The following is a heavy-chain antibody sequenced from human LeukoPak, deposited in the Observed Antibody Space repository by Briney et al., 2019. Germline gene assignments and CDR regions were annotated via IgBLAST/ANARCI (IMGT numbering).Heavy chain of an antibody. V-gene: IGHV3-48*03. CDR1: GFTFNNYE. CDR2: INSPGTTI. Sequence: GGSLRLSCAASGFTFNNYEMNWVRQAPGKWLEWVAYINSPGTTIFYADSVKGRFTISRDNARNSLSLQMNSLRAEDTAIYYCVRDDPGDYWGQGTLLTVSS. CDR3: VRDDPGDY. J-gene: IGHJ4*02.